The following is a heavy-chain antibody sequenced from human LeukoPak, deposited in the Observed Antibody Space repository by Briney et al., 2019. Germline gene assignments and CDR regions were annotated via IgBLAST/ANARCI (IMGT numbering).Heavy chain of an antibody. Sequence: SETLSLTCAVYGGSFSGYYWSWLRQPPGKGVEWIGEINHSGSTNYNPSLKSRVTISVDTSKNQFSLKLSSVTAADTAVYYCARVYYDSSGYYHFDYWGQGALVTVSS. CDR1: GGSFSGYY. CDR2: INHSGST. CDR3: ARVYYDSSGYYHFDY. V-gene: IGHV4-34*01. D-gene: IGHD3-22*01. J-gene: IGHJ4*02.